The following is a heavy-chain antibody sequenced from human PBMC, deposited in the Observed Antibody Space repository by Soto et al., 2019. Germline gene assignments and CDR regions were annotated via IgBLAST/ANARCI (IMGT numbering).Heavy chain of an antibody. CDR2: IYPGDSDT. CDR3: ARRGIAAAGTLRLGGMDV. CDR1: GYRVTRYW. D-gene: IGHD6-13*01. V-gene: IGHV5-51*01. Sequence: GESPKISGKGSGYRVTRYWIRWGRQMPGKASEWMGIIYPGDSDTTYSPSFQGQVTISVDKSISTAYLQWSSLKASDTAMYYCARRGIAAAGTLRLGGMDVWGQGTTVTVS. J-gene: IGHJ6*02.